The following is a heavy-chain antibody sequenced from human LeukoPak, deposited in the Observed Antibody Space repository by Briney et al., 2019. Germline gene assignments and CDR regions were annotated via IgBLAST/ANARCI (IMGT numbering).Heavy chain of an antibody. J-gene: IGHJ5*02. CDR1: GYTFTGYY. CDR2: INPNSGGT. D-gene: IGHD5-18*01. CDR3: ARDHSIQLWLRWLDP. Sequence: ASVKVSCKASGYTFTGYYMHWVRQAPGQGLEWMGWINPNSGGTNYAQKFQGRVTMARDTSISTAYMELSRLRSDDTAVYYCARDHSIQLWLRWLDPWGQGTLVTVSS. V-gene: IGHV1-2*02.